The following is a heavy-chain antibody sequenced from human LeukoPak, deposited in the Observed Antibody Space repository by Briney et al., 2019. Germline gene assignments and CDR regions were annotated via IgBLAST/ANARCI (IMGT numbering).Heavy chain of an antibody. V-gene: IGHV3-23*01. D-gene: IGHD1-26*01. CDR1: GFTFSSYA. Sequence: GGSLRHSCSASGFTFSSYAMSSLPPAPGKGLEWVSGISGSDGSTYYADSVKGRSTISTDNSKNMRYLQMNSLRAEDTAVYYCARAGSIRFDYWGQGTLVTVSS. J-gene: IGHJ4*02. CDR3: ARAGSIRFDY. CDR2: ISGSDGST.